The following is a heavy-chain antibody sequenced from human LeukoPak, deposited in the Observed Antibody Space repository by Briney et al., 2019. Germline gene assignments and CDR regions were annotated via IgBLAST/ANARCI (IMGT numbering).Heavy chain of an antibody. Sequence: PGGSLRLSCAASGFTFSNYGMHWVRQAPGKGLEWLAMIWYDGSKTHYADSVKGRFTISRDNSKNTLYLQMNSLRADDTAAYYCAKGDTTDPFDPWGQGTLVTVSS. CDR2: IWYDGSKT. CDR3: AKGDTTDPFDP. D-gene: IGHD1-14*01. V-gene: IGHV3-33*06. J-gene: IGHJ5*02. CDR1: GFTFSNYG.